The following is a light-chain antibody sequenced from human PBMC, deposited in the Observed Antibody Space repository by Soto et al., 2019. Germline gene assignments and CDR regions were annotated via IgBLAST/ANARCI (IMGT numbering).Light chain of an antibody. CDR3: QQYVSSSRS. J-gene: IGKJ1*01. CDR2: GAS. Sequence: EIVLTQSPGTLSLSPGERATLSCRASQSVSSYLAWYQQKPGQAPRLLIYGASSRATGLPDRFSGSGSGTDFTLTISRLEPEDFAVYYCQQYVSSSRSFGQGTKVDIK. V-gene: IGKV3-20*01. CDR1: QSVSSY.